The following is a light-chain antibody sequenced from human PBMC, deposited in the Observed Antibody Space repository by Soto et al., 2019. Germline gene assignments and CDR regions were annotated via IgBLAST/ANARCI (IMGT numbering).Light chain of an antibody. Sequence: QSALTQPASVSGSPGQSITISCTGTSSDVGAYNLVSWYQHHPGKAPKLLISEVSNRPSGVSDRFSGSKSGNTASLVISGLQAEDEADYYCASLTTTSFVFGTGTKLTVL. CDR3: ASLTTTSFV. CDR2: EVS. V-gene: IGLV2-14*01. CDR1: SSDVGAYNL. J-gene: IGLJ1*01.